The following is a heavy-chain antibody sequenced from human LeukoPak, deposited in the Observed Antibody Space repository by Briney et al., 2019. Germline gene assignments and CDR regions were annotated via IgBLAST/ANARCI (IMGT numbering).Heavy chain of an antibody. J-gene: IGHJ4*02. D-gene: IGHD3-9*01. Sequence: GRSLRLSCAAYGFTFNNYAMSWVRQPPGKGLEWASVISGSVGSTYYADSVKGRFTISRENSKNTLYLKMNSLRAEDTAVYFCAKEILTGYYAPFDYWGQGTLVTVSS. CDR1: GFTFNNYA. CDR2: ISGSVGST. V-gene: IGHV3-23*01. CDR3: AKEILTGYYAPFDY.